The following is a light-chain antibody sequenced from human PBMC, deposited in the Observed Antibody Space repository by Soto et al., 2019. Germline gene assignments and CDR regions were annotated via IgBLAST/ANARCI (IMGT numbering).Light chain of an antibody. CDR1: QSVASSY. J-gene: IGKJ1*01. CDR2: SAS. Sequence: EVVLTQSPGTLSLSPGERVTLSCRASQSVASSYLAWYQQKPGRAPRLLFYSASSRATGIPDRFSGSGSGTDFTLTISRLEPEDFAVYYCHHFGSLSEMFGQGTNVE. V-gene: IGKV3-20*01. CDR3: HHFGSLSEM.